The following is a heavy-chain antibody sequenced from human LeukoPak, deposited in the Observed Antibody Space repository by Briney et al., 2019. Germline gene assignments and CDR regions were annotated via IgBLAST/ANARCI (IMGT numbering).Heavy chain of an antibody. V-gene: IGHV1-69*01. CDR2: IIPIFGTA. CDR3: ARGHYDILTGYYKNYYYYYGMDV. J-gene: IGHJ6*04. Sequence: SVKVSCKASGGTFSSYAISWVRQAPGQGLEWMGGIIPIFGTANYAQKFQGRVTITADESTSTAYMELSSLRSEDTAVYYCARGHYDILTGYYKNYYYYYGMDVWGKGTTVTVSS. CDR1: GGTFSSYA. D-gene: IGHD3-9*01.